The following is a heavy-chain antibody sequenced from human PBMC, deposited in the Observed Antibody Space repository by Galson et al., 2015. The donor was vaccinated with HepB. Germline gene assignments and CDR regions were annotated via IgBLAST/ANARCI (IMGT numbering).Heavy chain of an antibody. J-gene: IGHJ4*02. CDR3: ARDRSHSSGWYRRNYFDY. V-gene: IGHV3-21*01. D-gene: IGHD6-19*01. CDR2: ISSSSSYI. Sequence: SLRLSCAASGFTFSSYSMNWVRQAPGKGLEWVSSISSSSSYIYYADSVKGRSTISRDNAKNSLYLQMNSLRAEDTAVYYCARDRSHSSGWYRRNYFDYWGQGTLVTVSS. CDR1: GFTFSSYS.